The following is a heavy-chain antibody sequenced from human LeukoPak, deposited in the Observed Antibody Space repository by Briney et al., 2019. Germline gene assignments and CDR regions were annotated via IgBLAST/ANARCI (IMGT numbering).Heavy chain of an antibody. D-gene: IGHD2-8*01. CDR2: MNPNSGNT. CDR3: AALLTYCTNGVCSDY. CDR1: GYTFTSYD. V-gene: IGHV1-8*01. J-gene: IGHJ4*02. Sequence: RASVKVSCKASGYTFTSYDINWVRQATGQGLEWMGWMNPNSGNTGYAQKFQGRVTMTRNTSISTAYMELSSLRSEDTAVYYCAALLTYCTNGVCSDYWGQGTLVTVSS.